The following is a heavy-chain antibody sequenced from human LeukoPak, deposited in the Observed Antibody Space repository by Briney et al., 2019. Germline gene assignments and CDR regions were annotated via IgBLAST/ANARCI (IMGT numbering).Heavy chain of an antibody. CDR1: GYTFTGYY. D-gene: IGHD3-9*01. CDR2: INPNPGGT. CDR3: ARGFEIRFDP. Sequence: EVSVKVSCKASGYTFTGYYMNWVRQAPGQGLEWMGWINPNPGGTNYAQKFQGRVTMTRDTSISTAYMELSRLRSDDTAVYDCARGFEIRFDPWGQGTLVTVSS. J-gene: IGHJ5*02. V-gene: IGHV1-2*02.